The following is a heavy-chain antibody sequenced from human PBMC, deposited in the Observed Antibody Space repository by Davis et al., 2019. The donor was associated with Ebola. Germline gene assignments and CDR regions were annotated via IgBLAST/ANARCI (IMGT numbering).Heavy chain of an antibody. Sequence: PSETLSLTCTVSGGSISSSSYYWGWIRQPTGKGLEWIGSIYYSGSTYYNPSLKSRVTISVDTSKNQFSLKLSSVTAADTAVYYCARHLVYYDSSGYYYHDAFDIWGQGTMVTVSS. CDR1: GGSISSSSYY. CDR2: IYYSGST. J-gene: IGHJ3*02. V-gene: IGHV4-39*01. D-gene: IGHD3-22*01. CDR3: ARHLVYYDSSGYYYHDAFDI.